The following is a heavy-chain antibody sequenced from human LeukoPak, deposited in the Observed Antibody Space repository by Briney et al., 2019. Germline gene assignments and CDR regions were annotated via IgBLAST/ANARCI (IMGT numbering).Heavy chain of an antibody. CDR3: ARVRGGYYFDY. Sequence: RGGSLRLSCAASGFIFSSYWMTWVRQAPGKGLEWVANIKQHGNEKYYVDSVKGRFTISRDNAKNSLHLQMNSLRAEDTAVYYCARVRGGYYFDYWGQGTLFSASS. D-gene: IGHD3-16*01. CDR2: IKQHGNEK. CDR1: GFIFSSYW. V-gene: IGHV3-7*05. J-gene: IGHJ4*02.